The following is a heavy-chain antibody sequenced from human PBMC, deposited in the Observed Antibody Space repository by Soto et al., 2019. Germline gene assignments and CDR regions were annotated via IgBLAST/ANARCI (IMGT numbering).Heavy chain of an antibody. CDR1: GGTFSSYA. CDR3: APHYPDSSGYFDH. J-gene: IGHJ4*02. V-gene: IGHV1-69*06. CDR2: IIPIFGTA. D-gene: IGHD3-22*01. Sequence: SVKVSCKASGGTFSSYAISWVRQAPGQGLEWMGGIIPIFGTANYAQNFQGRVTMTWDTSISTAYMEVRRLRSDDTAVYYCAPHYPDSSGYFDHWGQGTLVTVSS.